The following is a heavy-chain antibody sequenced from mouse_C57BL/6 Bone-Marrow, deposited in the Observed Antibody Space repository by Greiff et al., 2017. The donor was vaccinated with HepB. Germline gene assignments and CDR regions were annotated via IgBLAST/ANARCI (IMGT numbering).Heavy chain of an antibody. V-gene: IGHV5-17*01. Sequence: EVKLLESGGGLVKPGGSLKLSCAASGFTFSDYGMHWVRQAPEKGLEWVAYISSGSSTIYYADTVKGRFTISRDNAKNTLFLQMTSLRSEDTAMYYCASEVTPYYYAMDYWGQGTSVTVSS. CDR2: ISSGSSTI. CDR1: GFTFSDYG. J-gene: IGHJ4*01. D-gene: IGHD2-1*01. CDR3: ASEVTPYYYAMDY.